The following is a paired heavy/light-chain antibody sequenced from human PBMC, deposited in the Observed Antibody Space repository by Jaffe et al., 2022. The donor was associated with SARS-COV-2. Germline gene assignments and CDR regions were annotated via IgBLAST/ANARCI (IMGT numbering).Heavy chain of an antibody. V-gene: IGHV3-30*18. CDR2: ISYDGRNK. CDR3: AKGQWLLASYFDY. Sequence: QVQLVESGGGVVQPGRSLRLSCAVSGFTFSNYGMHWVRQAPGKGLEWVAVISYDGRNKYYADSVKGRFTISRDNSKNTLDLQMNSLRAEDTAVYYCAKGQWLLASYFDYWGQGTLVTVSS. J-gene: IGHJ4*02. CDR1: GFTFSNYG. D-gene: IGHD3-22*01.
Light chain of an antibody. CDR3: GTWDSSLSAWV. V-gene: IGLV1-51*02. CDR2: ENN. J-gene: IGLJ3*02. Sequence: QSVLTQPPSVSAAPGQKVTISCSGSSSNIGNNYVSWYQQLPGTAPKLLIYENNRRPSGIPDRFSGSKSGTSATLGITGLQTGDEADYYCGTWDSSLSAWVFGGGTKLTVL. CDR1: SSNIGNNY.